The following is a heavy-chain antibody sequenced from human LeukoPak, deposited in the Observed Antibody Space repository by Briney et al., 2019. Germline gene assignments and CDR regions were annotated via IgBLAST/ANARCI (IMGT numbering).Heavy chain of an antibody. Sequence: GGSLRLSCAASGFTFSSYWMHWVRQAPGKGLVWVSRINSDGSSTSYADSVKGRFTISRDNSKNTLYLQMNSLRAEDTAVYYCAKVRITMIVVVHRTFDYWGQGTLVTVSS. CDR1: GFTFSSYW. J-gene: IGHJ4*02. D-gene: IGHD3-22*01. CDR2: INSDGSST. CDR3: AKVRITMIVVVHRTFDY. V-gene: IGHV3-74*01.